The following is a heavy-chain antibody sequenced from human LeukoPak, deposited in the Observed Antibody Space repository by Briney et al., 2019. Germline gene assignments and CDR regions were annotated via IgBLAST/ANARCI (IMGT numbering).Heavy chain of an antibody. J-gene: IGHJ5*02. D-gene: IGHD1-14*01. CDR1: GRTFTTYY. CDR3: AKETPNTGWFDP. CDR2: INPSGDGT. V-gene: IGHV1-46*01. Sequence: ASVKVSCKASGRTFTTYYVHLVRQAPGQGLGWMGVINPSGDGTNYPQRFQGRVTLTRDTSTSTVYMELSSLRSEDTAIYYCAKETPNTGWFDPWGQGTLVTVSS.